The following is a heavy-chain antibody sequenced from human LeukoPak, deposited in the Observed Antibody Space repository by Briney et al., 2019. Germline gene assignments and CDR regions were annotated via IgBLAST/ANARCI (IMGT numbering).Heavy chain of an antibody. J-gene: IGHJ6*02. D-gene: IGHD6-13*01. Sequence: GRSLRLSCAASGFTFSSYAMHWVRQAPGKGLEWVAVISYDGSNKYYADSVKGRFTISRDNSKNTLYLQMNSLRAEDTAVYYCARDPSYSSRRGFYGMDVWGQGTTVTVPS. CDR1: GFTFSSYA. CDR3: ARDPSYSSRRGFYGMDV. CDR2: ISYDGSNK. V-gene: IGHV3-30-3*01.